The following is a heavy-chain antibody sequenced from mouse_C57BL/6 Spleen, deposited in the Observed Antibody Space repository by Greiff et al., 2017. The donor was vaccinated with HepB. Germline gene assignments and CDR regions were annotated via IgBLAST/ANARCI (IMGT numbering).Heavy chain of an antibody. CDR1: GYTFTSYW. Sequence: QVQLQQPGAELVMPGASVKLSCKASGYTFTSYWMHWVKQRPGQGLEWIGEIDPSDSYTNYNQKFKGKSTLTVDKSSSTAYMQLSSLTSEDSAVYYCARSGPLDYWGQGTSVTVSS. J-gene: IGHJ4*01. CDR3: ARSGPLDY. CDR2: IDPSDSYT. V-gene: IGHV1-69*01. D-gene: IGHD3-2*02.